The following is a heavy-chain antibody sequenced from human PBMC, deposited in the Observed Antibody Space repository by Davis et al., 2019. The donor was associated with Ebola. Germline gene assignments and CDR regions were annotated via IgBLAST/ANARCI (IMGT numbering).Heavy chain of an antibody. CDR3: AKATKTGDINY. CDR2: IDWITNTT. V-gene: IGHV3-9*01. Sequence: PGGSLRLSCVASGFSFDDYAIHWVRQAPGKGLEWVSGIDWITNTTEYADSVRGRFTISRDNAENSLYLQMNSLRVEDTALYYCAKATKTGDINYWGQGTLVTVSS. CDR1: GFSFDDYA. J-gene: IGHJ4*02. D-gene: IGHD7-27*01.